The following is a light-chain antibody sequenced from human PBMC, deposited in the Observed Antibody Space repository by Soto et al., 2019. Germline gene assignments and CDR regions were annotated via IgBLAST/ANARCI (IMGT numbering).Light chain of an antibody. Sequence: EIRMTQSPSTLSGSVGDRVTITCRASQTISSWLAWYQQKPGKAPKLLIYKASTLKSGVPSRFSGSGSGTEFTLTVSSLQPDDFATYYCQHYNSYSEAFGQGTKA. J-gene: IGKJ1*01. V-gene: IGKV1-5*03. CDR3: QHYNSYSEA. CDR1: QTISSW. CDR2: KAS.